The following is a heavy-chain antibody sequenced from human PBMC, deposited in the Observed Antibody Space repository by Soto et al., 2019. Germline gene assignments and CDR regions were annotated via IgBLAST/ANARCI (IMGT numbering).Heavy chain of an antibody. CDR1: GGSASSADHY. V-gene: IGHV4-31*03. Sequence: SSETLSLTCTVSGGSASSADHYWSWIRQHPGKGLEWIGYIYYTGSTYYNPSLKSRVSISVDTSKNQLSLKLSSLTAADTAMYYCARANSVSGRSWFDPWGQGTLVTVSS. CDR2: IYYTGST. J-gene: IGHJ5*02. CDR3: ARANSVSGRSWFDP. D-gene: IGHD1-26*01.